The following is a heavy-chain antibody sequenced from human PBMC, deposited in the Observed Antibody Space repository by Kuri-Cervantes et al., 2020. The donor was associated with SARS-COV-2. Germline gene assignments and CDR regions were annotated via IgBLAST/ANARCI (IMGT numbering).Heavy chain of an antibody. CDR2: IIPMFHRV. CDR1: EGIFSSSA. D-gene: IGHD2-2*02. J-gene: IGHJ6*02. CDR3: ARAVDIVVVPAAILGYYYYGMDV. Sequence: SVKVSCKFSEGIFSSSAFSWVRQAPGQGLEWMGGIIPMFHRVNYAHKFKGRVTITADESTSTAYMELSSLRSEDTAVYYCARAVDIVVVPAAILGYYYYGMDVWGQGTTVTVSS. V-gene: IGHV1-69*13.